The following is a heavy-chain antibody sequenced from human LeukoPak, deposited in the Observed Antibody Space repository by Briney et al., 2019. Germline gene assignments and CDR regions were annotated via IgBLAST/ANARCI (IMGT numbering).Heavy chain of an antibody. Sequence: PSETLSPTCTVSGGSISSSSYYWGWIRQPPGKGLEWIGSIYYSGSTYYNPSLKSRVTISVDTSKNQFSLKLSSVTAADTAVYYCARPAMVRGEDYWGQGTLVTVSS. CDR3: ARPAMVRGEDY. D-gene: IGHD3-10*01. V-gene: IGHV4-39*01. CDR1: GGSISSSSYY. J-gene: IGHJ4*02. CDR2: IYYSGST.